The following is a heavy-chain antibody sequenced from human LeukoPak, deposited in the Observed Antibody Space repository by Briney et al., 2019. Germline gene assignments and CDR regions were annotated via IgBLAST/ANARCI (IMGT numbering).Heavy chain of an antibody. D-gene: IGHD1-26*01. J-gene: IGHJ4*02. CDR2: IWHDAINK. CDR3: ARGGRSGTYYSTIDY. V-gene: IGHV3-33*01. Sequence: GGSLRLSCAASGFTFSSYGIHWVRQAPGKGLEWVAIIWHDAINKYYANSVKGRFTISRDNSMSTLYLQMSSLRAEDTPVYYCARGGRSGTYYSTIDYWGQGTLVTVSS. CDR1: GFTFSSYG.